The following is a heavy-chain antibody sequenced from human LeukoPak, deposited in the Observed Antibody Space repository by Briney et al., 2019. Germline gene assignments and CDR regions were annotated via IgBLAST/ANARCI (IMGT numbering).Heavy chain of an antibody. CDR2: ISGSGGST. V-gene: IGHV3-23*01. CDR1: GFTFSSYA. D-gene: IGHD6-13*01. CDR3: AKDSAAGTVPLDY. J-gene: IGHJ4*02. Sequence: PGGSLRLSCAASGFTFSSYALSWVRQASGKGLEWVSAISGSGGSTYYADSVKGRFTISRDNSKNTLYLQMNSLRAEDTAVYYCAKDSAAGTVPLDYWGQGTLVTVSS.